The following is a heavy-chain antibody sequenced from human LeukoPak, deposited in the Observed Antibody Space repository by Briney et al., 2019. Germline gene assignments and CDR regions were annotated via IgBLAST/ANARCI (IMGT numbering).Heavy chain of an antibody. CDR2: INHSGSI. CDR3: ARGVSLGYCSSTSCYPYYFDY. CDR1: GGSFSGYY. Sequence: SETLSLTCAVYGGSFSGYYWSWIRQPPGKGLEWIGKINHSGSINYNPSLKSRVTISVDTSKNQFSLKLSSVTAADTAVYYCARGVSLGYCSSTSCYPYYFDYWGQGTLVTVSS. V-gene: IGHV4-34*01. D-gene: IGHD2-2*01. J-gene: IGHJ4*02.